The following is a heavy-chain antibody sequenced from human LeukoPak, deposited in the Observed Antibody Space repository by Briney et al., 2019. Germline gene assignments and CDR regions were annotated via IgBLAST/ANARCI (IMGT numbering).Heavy chain of an antibody. V-gene: IGHV1-18*01. CDR2: ISAYNGNT. Sequence: ASVKVSCKASGYTFTSYGISWVRQAPGQGLEWMGWISAYNGNTNYAQKLQGRVTMTTDTSTSTAYMELRSLRSDDTAVYNCARDASGGSYDDYWGQGTLVTVSS. CDR1: GYTFTSYG. J-gene: IGHJ4*02. CDR3: ARDASGGSYDDY. D-gene: IGHD1-26*01.